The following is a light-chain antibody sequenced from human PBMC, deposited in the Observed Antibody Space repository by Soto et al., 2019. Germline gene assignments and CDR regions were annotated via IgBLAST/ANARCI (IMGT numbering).Light chain of an antibody. CDR3: QQYATWPRT. CDR2: GVS. V-gene: IGKV3-15*01. J-gene: IGKJ2*01. Sequence: EALMTQSPAALSVSPWETVTLSCRSSQDLHIDLAWYHQKPGQAPTLLIYGVSARAPGAPARFSGAGSGTEFTLTIRSLQSADFGVYYCQQYATWPRTFGQGTK. CDR1: QDLHID.